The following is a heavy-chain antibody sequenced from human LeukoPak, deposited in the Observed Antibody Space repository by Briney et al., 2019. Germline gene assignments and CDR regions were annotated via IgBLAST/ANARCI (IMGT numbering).Heavy chain of an antibody. CDR1: GGSINSYY. V-gene: IGHV4-4*07. Sequence: PSETLPLTCNVSGGSINSYYWSWIRQPAGKGLERIGRIFTSGSTNYNPSLKSRVTMSVDTSKNQFSLNLSSVTAADTAVYYCARDPNYYGSGSGWFDPWGQGTLVTVSS. D-gene: IGHD3-10*01. J-gene: IGHJ5*02. CDR3: ARDPNYYGSGSGWFDP. CDR2: IFTSGST.